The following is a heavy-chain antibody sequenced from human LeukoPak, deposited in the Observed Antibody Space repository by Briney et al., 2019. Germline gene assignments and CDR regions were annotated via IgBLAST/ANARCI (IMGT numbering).Heavy chain of an antibody. V-gene: IGHV4-4*07. CDR1: GASISSNY. CDR2: LYTSGST. J-gene: IGHJ4*02. D-gene: IGHD5-24*01. CDR3: ARDSGVATNLDY. Sequence: SETLSLTCTVSGASISSNYWSWIRQPAGKGLEWIGRLYTSGSTNYNPSLRSRVTISVDKSENQFSLKLSSVTAADTALYYCARDSGVATNLDYWGQGTLVTVSS.